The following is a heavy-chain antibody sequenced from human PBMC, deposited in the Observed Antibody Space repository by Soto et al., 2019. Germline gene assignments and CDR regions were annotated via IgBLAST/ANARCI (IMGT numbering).Heavy chain of an antibody. J-gene: IGHJ5*02. CDR2: IYYIGTT. CDR3: AKNETTRPWFNP. V-gene: IGHV4-31*03. Sequence: QVQLQESGPGLVKPSQTLSLICTVSGGSITNGFYYWSWIRQHPGKGLEWIGNIYYIGTTSYNPSLKSRVTISIDRSRNQCSLTLESVTAADTAVYFCAKNETTRPWFNPWGQGTLVTVSS. CDR1: GGSITNGFYY. D-gene: IGHD1-1*01.